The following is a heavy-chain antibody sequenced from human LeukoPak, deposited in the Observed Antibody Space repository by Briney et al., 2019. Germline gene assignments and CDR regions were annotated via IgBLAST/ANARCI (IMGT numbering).Heavy chain of an antibody. J-gene: IGHJ3*02. V-gene: IGHV3-7*01. D-gene: IGHD1-26*01. CDR2: IKQDGSEK. Sequence: GGSLRLSCAASGFTFSSYWMSWVCQAPGKGLEWVANIKQDGSEKYYVDSVKGRFTISRDNAKNSLYLQMNSLRAEDTAVYYCARDSGSYWVDAFDIWGQGTMVTVSS. CDR3: ARDSGSYWVDAFDI. CDR1: GFTFSSYW.